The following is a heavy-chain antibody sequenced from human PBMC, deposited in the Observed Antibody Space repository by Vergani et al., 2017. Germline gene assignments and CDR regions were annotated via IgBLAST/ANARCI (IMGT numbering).Heavy chain of an antibody. CDR1: GYTFTDHY. V-gene: IGHV1-69-2*01. D-gene: IGHD4-17*01. CDR3: ATPQTVTTSGMEV. CDR2: VDPEDGET. Sequence: EVQLVQYGAEVKKPGATMKISCKVSGYTFTDHYMHWVKQAPGKGLGWMGLVDPEDGETIYAEKFKGRVTIAADTSTDTAHLELSSLRSEDTAVYYCATPQTVTTSGMEVWGQGTTVIVSS. J-gene: IGHJ6*02.